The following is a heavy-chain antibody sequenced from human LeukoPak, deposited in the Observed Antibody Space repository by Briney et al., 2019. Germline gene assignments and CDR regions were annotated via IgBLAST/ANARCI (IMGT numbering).Heavy chain of an antibody. V-gene: IGHV4-59*01. CDR1: GGLISSYY. CDR3: VRRQWELQYFDL. Sequence: SETLSLTCTVSGGLISSYYWSWIRQPPGKGREWIGYIYYSRTTEYNPSLKSRVTISADTSKNQFSVKLNSVTAADTAVYYCVRRQWELQYFDLWGRGTLVAVSS. CDR2: IYYSRTT. D-gene: IGHD1-26*01. J-gene: IGHJ2*01.